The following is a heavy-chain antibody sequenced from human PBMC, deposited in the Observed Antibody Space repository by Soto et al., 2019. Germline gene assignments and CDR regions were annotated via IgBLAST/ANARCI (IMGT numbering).Heavy chain of an antibody. J-gene: IGHJ6*04. Sequence: QVQLVESGGGLVKPGGSLRLSCAASGFTFSDYCMSWIRQAPGKGLEWVSYISSRGSTIYYADSVKGRFTISRDNAQTSVNLQRNHLRGESTAVYYCARPASTSPLYGSGGGMAVWGKGTTVTVSS. V-gene: IGHV3-11*01. CDR1: GFTFSDYC. CDR2: ISSRGSTI. D-gene: IGHD3-10*01. CDR3: ARPASTSPLYGSGGGMAV.